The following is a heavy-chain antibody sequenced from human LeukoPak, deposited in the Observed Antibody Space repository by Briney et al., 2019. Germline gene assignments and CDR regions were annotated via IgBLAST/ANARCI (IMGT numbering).Heavy chain of an antibody. CDR2: IKKDGSEK. CDR3: ARGSRFGVVGRDAFDI. J-gene: IGHJ3*02. CDR1: GFTFSVYS. V-gene: IGHV3-7*01. D-gene: IGHD3-3*01. Sequence: GGSLRLPCAASGFTFSVYSMNWVRQAPGKGLEWVANIKKDGSEKYYADSVKGRFTISRDNAKNSLYLQMNSLRAEDTAVYYCARGSRFGVVGRDAFDIWGQGTMVTVSS.